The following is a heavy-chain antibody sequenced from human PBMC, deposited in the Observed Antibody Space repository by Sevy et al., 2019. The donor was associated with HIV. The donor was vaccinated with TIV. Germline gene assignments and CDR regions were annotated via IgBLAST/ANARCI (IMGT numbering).Heavy chain of an antibody. Sequence: ASVKVSCKASGGTFSSYGISWVRQAPGQGLEWMGGIILILGTVNYAQKFQGRVTITADESPKTAYMELSSLRFEDTAVYYCAGGRGNGWYYFDYWGQETLVTVSS. CDR2: IILILGTV. J-gene: IGHJ4*02. CDR3: AGGRGNGWYYFDY. D-gene: IGHD6-19*01. V-gene: IGHV1-69*13. CDR1: GGTFSSYG.